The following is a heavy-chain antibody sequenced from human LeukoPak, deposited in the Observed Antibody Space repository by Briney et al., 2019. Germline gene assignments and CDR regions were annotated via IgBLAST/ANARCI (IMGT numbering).Heavy chain of an antibody. CDR3: AKAKLLWSRELSHY. V-gene: IGHV3-23*01. CDR1: GFTFRSYA. Sequence: PGESLKTSFAASGFTFRSYAMSWVRPAPGKGLEWVSGNSGSGGNTYFADSGKGRFNIYRDNSKNTVYLQINSLRGHDTAVYYCAKAKLLWSRELSHYWGQGTLVTVSS. J-gene: IGHJ4*02. CDR2: NSGSGGNT. D-gene: IGHD3-10*01.